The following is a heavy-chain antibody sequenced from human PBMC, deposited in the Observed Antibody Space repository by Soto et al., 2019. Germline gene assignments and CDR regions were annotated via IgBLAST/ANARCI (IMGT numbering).Heavy chain of an antibody. D-gene: IGHD2-21*02. CDR2: SRNKDNGYTT. Sequence: PGGSLRLSCAASGLIISDNYMDWVRQAPGKGLEWIARSRNKDNGYTTEYAASLKGRFSVFRDDSKNSLYLQMNSLIIEDTAVYYCARGLPADGCRIPYCYRYLDPWGKGTLVIVSS. CDR1: GLIISDNY. CDR3: ARGLPADGCRIPYCYRYLDP. J-gene: IGHJ5*02. V-gene: IGHV3-72*01.